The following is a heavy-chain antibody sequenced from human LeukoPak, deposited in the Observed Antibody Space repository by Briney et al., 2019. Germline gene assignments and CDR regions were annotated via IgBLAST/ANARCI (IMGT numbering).Heavy chain of an antibody. Sequence: ASVKVSCKASGYTFSGYYLHWVRQAPGQGLEWMGWINPTSGGSNAQKFQGRVTMTRDTSITTAYMELNRLTSADTAVFYCARGDYESELPSHFDYWGQGALVTVSS. D-gene: IGHD1-26*01. CDR1: GYTFSGYY. CDR2: INPTSGGS. CDR3: ARGDYESELPSHFDY. J-gene: IGHJ4*02. V-gene: IGHV1-2*02.